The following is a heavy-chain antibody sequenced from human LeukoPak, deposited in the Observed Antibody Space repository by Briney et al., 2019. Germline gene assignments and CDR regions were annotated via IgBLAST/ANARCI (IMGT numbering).Heavy chain of an antibody. J-gene: IGHJ6*03. V-gene: IGHV1-2*02. CDR1: GYTFTGYY. D-gene: IGHD3-16*02. Sequence: GASVKVSCKASGYTFTGYYMHWVRQAPGQGLEWMGWINPNSGGTNYAQKFQGRVTMTRDTSISTAYMELSRLRSDDTVVYYCARDLLPGSYRYRYYYYYMDVWGKGTTVTVSS. CDR3: ARDLLPGSYRYRYYYYYMDV. CDR2: INPNSGGT.